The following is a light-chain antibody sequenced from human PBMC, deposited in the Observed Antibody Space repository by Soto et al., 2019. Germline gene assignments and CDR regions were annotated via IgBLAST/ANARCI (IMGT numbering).Light chain of an antibody. Sequence: DIPMTQSPSSLSASVVYRVTITCRASQSISSYLNWYQQKPGKATKLLIYAASSLQSGVPSRFSGSGSGTDFNLTISSLQPEDFATYYCQQSYSTPWTFGQGTKGEIK. V-gene: IGKV1-39*01. CDR1: QSISSY. J-gene: IGKJ1*01. CDR2: AAS. CDR3: QQSYSTPWT.